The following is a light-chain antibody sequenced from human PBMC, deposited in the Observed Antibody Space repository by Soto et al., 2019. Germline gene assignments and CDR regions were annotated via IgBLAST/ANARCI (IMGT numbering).Light chain of an antibody. Sequence: QSALTQPPSASGSPGQSVTISCIGTSSDVGAYNYVSWYQQHPGKAPKLIIYEVSKRPSGVPDRFSGSKSGNTASLTVSGLQAEDEADYYCSSYAGINNFVVFGGGTQLTVL. V-gene: IGLV2-8*01. CDR3: SSYAGINNFVV. J-gene: IGLJ2*01. CDR2: EVS. CDR1: SSDVGAYNY.